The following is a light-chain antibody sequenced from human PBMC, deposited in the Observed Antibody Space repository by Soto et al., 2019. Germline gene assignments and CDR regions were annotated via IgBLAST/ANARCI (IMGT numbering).Light chain of an antibody. V-gene: IGKV1-39*01. Sequence: DIQMTQSPSSLSASVGDRVTITCRASQSISNYLNWYQQKPGKAPKLLIHTASSFQGGVPSRFSGSGSGTDFTLTISSLQSVDFATYYCQQSYSSPQTFGQGTKVEIK. J-gene: IGKJ1*01. CDR2: TAS. CDR1: QSISNY. CDR3: QQSYSSPQT.